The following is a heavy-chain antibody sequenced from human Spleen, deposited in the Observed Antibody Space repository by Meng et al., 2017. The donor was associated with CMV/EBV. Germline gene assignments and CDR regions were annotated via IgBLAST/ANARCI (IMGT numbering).Heavy chain of an antibody. J-gene: IGHJ3*02. V-gene: IGHV3-7*03. Sequence: GESLKISCAASGFTFSNYWMSWVRQAPGKGLEWVANIKHDGSENYYVDSVKGRFSISRDNAKNSLYLQMNSLRAEDTAVYYCAKRPIRGGAFDIWGQGTMVTVSS. CDR3: AKRPIRGGAFDI. CDR2: IKHDGSEN. CDR1: GFTFSNYW. D-gene: IGHD5-24*01.